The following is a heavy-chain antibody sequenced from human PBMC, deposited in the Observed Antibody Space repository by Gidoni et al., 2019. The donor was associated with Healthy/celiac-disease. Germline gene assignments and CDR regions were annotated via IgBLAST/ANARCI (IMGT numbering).Heavy chain of an antibody. CDR1: GFTFSSYS. CDR2: ISSSSSYI. V-gene: IGHV3-21*01. CDR3: ARDMYYYDSSGYVDGAY. J-gene: IGHJ4*02. D-gene: IGHD3-22*01. Sequence: EVQLVESGGGLVKPGGSLRLSCAASGFTFSSYSMNWVRQAPGKGLEWVSSISSSSSYIYYADSVKGRFTISRDNAKNSLYLQMNSLRAEDTAVYYCARDMYYYDSSGYVDGAYWGQGTLVTVSS.